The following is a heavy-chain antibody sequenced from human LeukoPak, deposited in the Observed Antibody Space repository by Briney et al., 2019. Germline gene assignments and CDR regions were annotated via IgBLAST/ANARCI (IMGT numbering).Heavy chain of an antibody. CDR1: GYTLTGYY. V-gene: IGHV1-2*02. CDR2: INPNSGGT. CDR3: ARIKVGATAADY. D-gene: IGHD1-26*01. Sequence: ASVKVSCKASGYTLTGYYMHWVRQAPGQGLEWMGWINPNSGGTNYAQKFQGRVTMTRDTSISTAYMELSRLRSDDTAVYYCARIKVGATAADYWGQGTLVTVSS. J-gene: IGHJ4*02.